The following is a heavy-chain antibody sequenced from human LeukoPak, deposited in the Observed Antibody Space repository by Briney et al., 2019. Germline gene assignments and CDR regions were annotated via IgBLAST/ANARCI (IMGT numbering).Heavy chain of an antibody. Sequence: GGSLRLSCAASGFTVSGNYMSWVRQAPGKGLEWVSIIYSGGSTYYADSVKGRFTISRDNSKNTLSLQVSSLRTEDTAVYYCAKDRYSYAFEYSDSWGQGTLVTVSS. CDR2: IYSGGST. V-gene: IGHV3-53*05. CDR1: GFTVSGNY. D-gene: IGHD5-18*01. CDR3: AKDRYSYAFEYSDS. J-gene: IGHJ4*02.